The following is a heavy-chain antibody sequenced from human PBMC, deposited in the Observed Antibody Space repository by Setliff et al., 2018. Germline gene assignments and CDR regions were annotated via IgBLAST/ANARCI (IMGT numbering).Heavy chain of an antibody. Sequence: SETLSLTCTVSGGSIRSGNDLWSWLRQSPGKGLEWIAYISAYTGRAYYNPSLQSRAALSADTSKSQFSLRLTSVTAADTAVYYCAREVIDPVSSDAVDIWGQGRMVTVSS. CDR3: AREVIDPVSSDAVDI. CDR2: ISAYTGRA. V-gene: IGHV4-30-4*01. J-gene: IGHJ3*02. CDR1: GGSIRSGNDL. D-gene: IGHD4-4*01.